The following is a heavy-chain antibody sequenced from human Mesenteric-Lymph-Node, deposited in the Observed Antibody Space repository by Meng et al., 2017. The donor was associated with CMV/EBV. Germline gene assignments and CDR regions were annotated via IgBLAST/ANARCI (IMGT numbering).Heavy chain of an antibody. V-gene: IGHV1-69*05. CDR1: GGTFSTNA. Sequence: SVKVSCKASGGTFSTNAISWVRQAPGQGLEWMGGIIPIFGTPNYVQKFQGRVTITTDESMTTVYMELSSLTSDDTAVYYCARNRFRFGETPRGMDVWGQGTTVTVSS. D-gene: IGHD3-10*01. CDR2: IIPIFGTP. CDR3: ARNRFRFGETPRGMDV. J-gene: IGHJ6*02.